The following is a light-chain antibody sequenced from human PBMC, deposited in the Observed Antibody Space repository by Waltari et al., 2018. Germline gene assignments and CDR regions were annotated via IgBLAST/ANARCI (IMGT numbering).Light chain of an antibody. J-gene: IGKJ3*01. CDR2: AAS. Sequence: DIQMTQSPSSLSASVGDRVTITCRASKSISSYLNWYKQKPGKAPKLLIYAASSLQSGVPSRFSGSGSGTDFTLTISSLQPEDFATYYCQQSYSTVTFGPGTKVDIK. V-gene: IGKV1-39*01. CDR1: KSISSY. CDR3: QQSYSTVT.